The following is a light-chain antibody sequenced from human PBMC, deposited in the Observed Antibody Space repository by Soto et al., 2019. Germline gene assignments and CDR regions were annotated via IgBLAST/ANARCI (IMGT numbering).Light chain of an antibody. CDR3: SSYTSSRTRV. Sequence: QSALTQPASVSGSPGQSITISCPGTSSDVGGYNYVSWYQQHPGKAPKLMIYDVSNRPSGVSNRFSGSKSGNTASLTISGLQAEDEADYYCSSYTSSRTRVFGTGTKVTVL. CDR2: DVS. V-gene: IGLV2-14*01. CDR1: SSDVGGYNY. J-gene: IGLJ1*01.